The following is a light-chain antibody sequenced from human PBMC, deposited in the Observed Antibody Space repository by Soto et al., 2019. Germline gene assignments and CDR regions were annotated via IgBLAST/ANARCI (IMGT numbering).Light chain of an antibody. Sequence: DIQMTQSPSTLSASVGDRVTITCRASQSISTWLVWYQQKPGKAPKVLIYDASSLQSGVPSRFSGHGSGTDFTLTISSLQPDDSAIYYCQKYKTYTTFGQGTKVDIK. J-gene: IGKJ2*01. V-gene: IGKV1-5*01. CDR1: QSISTW. CDR2: DAS. CDR3: QKYKTYTT.